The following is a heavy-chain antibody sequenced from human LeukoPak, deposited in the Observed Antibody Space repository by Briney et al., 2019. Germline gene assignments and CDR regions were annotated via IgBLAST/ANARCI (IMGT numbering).Heavy chain of an antibody. CDR1: GYTFTGYY. D-gene: IGHD2-2*01. CDR3: ARAPYCSSASCYPPLEY. J-gene: IGHJ4*02. CDR2: INPNSGGT. V-gene: IGHV1-2*02. Sequence: ASVEVSCKASGYTFTGYYIHWVRQAPGQGLEWMGWINPNSGGTNYAQKFQGRVTMTRDTSISTAYMELSWLRSDDTAVYYCARAPYCSSASCYPPLEYWGQGTLVTVSS.